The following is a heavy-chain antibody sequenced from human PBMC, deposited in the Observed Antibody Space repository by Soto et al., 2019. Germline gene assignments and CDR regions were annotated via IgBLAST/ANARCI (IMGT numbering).Heavy chain of an antibody. CDR1: GFKFSTYG. Sequence: QVQVVESGGGVVQPGRSLRLSCVASGFKFSTYGMHWVRQAPGKGLEWVAVIWFDGSNKYYGDSVKGRFTISRDNSKNTVYLQMNSLRVEDTAVYCCARDRRFLEWLDYWGQGTPVTVSS. CDR2: IWFDGSNK. V-gene: IGHV3-33*01. J-gene: IGHJ4*02. D-gene: IGHD3-3*01. CDR3: ARDRRFLEWLDY.